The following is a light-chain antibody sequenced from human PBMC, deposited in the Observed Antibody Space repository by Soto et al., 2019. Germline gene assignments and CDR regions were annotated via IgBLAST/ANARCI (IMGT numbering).Light chain of an antibody. V-gene: IGKV2-28*01. CDR1: QSLLHSNGYNY. J-gene: IGKJ1*01. CDR3: MQALPPWT. CDR2: LGS. Sequence: DIVMTQSPLSLPVTPGEPASISCRSSQSLLHSNGYNYLDWYLQKPGQSPQLLIYLGSNRASGVPDRFSGSGSGTDFTLKISRVEAEDVAVYYCMQALPPWTFGQGTKVEIK.